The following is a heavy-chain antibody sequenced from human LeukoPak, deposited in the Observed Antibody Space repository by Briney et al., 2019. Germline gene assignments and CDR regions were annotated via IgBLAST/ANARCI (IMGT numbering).Heavy chain of an antibody. J-gene: IGHJ4*02. CDR3: ARGRVGATSSDFDY. Sequence: PSETLSLTCAVYGGSFSGYYWSWIRQPPGKGLEWIGEINHSGSTNYNPSLKSRVTISVDTSKNQFSLKLSSVTAADTAVYYCARGRVGATSSDFDYWGQGTLVTVSS. V-gene: IGHV4-34*01. D-gene: IGHD1-26*01. CDR2: INHSGST. CDR1: GGSFSGYY.